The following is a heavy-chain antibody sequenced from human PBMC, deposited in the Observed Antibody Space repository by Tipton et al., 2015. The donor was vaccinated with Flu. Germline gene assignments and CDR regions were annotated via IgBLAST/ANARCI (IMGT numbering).Heavy chain of an antibody. CDR3: AREGPYFYGMDV. Sequence: TLSLTCPVSGYAVSNSDYYWNWIRQEPGKGLEWIGHIDFRGSTHYNRSLKSRLTISIDTSKNQFSLRLNGVTGADTAVYYYAREGPYFYGMDVWGQGTTVTVSS. CDR2: IDFRGST. CDR1: GYAVSNSDYY. J-gene: IGHJ6*02. V-gene: IGHV4-31*03.